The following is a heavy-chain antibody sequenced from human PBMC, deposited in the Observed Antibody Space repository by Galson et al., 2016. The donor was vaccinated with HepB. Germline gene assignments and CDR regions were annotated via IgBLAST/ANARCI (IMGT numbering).Heavy chain of an antibody. CDR2: IYWDDDK. D-gene: IGHD4-17*01. V-gene: IGHV2-5*02. CDR1: GFSLSTSGVG. CDR3: APSENGDFVGY. Sequence: PALVKPTQTLTLTCTFSGFSLSTSGVGVGWIRQPPGKALEWLALIYWDDDKRYSPSLKRRLTVTKDTSKNLVVLTMSNMNPVDTATYYCAPSENGDFVGYWGQGTLVIVSS. J-gene: IGHJ4*02.